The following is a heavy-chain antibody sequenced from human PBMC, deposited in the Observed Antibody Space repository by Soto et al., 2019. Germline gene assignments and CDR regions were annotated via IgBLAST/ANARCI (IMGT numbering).Heavy chain of an antibody. CDR1: GFTFSYG. J-gene: IGHJ4*02. V-gene: IGHV3-30*18. D-gene: IGHD2-15*01. CDR2: ISYDASNK. CDR3: AKLVIGYCSGNTCDDY. Sequence: VQLLESGGGLVQPGGSLRLSCADSGFTFSYGIHWLRQAPGKGLEWVAYISYDASNKFYGDSVKGRFTISRDNSKNTQCLQMNSMRAEDTAVYYCAKLVIGYCSGNTCDDYWGQGTLVAVSS.